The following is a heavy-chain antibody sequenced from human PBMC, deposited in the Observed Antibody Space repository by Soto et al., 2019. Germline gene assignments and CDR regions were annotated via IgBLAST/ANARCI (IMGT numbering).Heavy chain of an antibody. Sequence: SETLSLTCTVSGGSISSGGYYWSWIRQHPGKGLEWIGYIYYSGSTSYNPSLKSRLTISVDTSKNQFSLHLNSVTLEDTAVYYCARSWFGHQVHWFDSWGQGTLVTVSS. V-gene: IGHV4-31*03. CDR3: ARSWFGHQVHWFDS. CDR1: GGSISSGGYY. CDR2: IYYSGST. D-gene: IGHD3-16*01. J-gene: IGHJ5*01.